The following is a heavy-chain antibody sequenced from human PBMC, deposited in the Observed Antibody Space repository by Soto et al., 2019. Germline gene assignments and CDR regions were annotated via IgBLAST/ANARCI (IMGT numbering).Heavy chain of an antibody. Sequence: GSLRLSCAASGFSFRNYALSWVRQAPGKGLEWIGYIFYSGTTNYNPSLKSRVTISVDTSKNQFSLSLSSMTAADTAVYYCARVREGYSYGFQYWGQGTLVTVSS. J-gene: IGHJ1*01. D-gene: IGHD5-18*01. V-gene: IGHV4-59*12. CDR1: GFSFRNYA. CDR3: ARVREGYSYGFQY. CDR2: IFYSGTT.